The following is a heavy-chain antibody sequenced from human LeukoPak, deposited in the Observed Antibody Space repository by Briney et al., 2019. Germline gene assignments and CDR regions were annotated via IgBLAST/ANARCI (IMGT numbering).Heavy chain of an antibody. CDR1: GGTFSSYA. D-gene: IGHD6-19*01. V-gene: IGHV1-69*05. CDR2: IIPIFGTA. J-gene: IGHJ5*02. CDR3: ARGSYSSGWLFS. Sequence: SSVKVSCKASGGTFSSYAISLVRQAPGQGLEWMGRIIPIFGTANYAQKFQGRVTITTDESTSTAYMELSSLRPEATPVYYCARGSYSSGWLFSWGQGPLVHVSS.